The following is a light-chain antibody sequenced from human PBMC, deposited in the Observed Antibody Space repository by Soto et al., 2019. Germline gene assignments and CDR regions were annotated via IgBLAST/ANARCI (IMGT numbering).Light chain of an antibody. V-gene: IGKV3-20*01. CDR3: HQYGYSPNT. CDR2: GTS. J-gene: IGKJ2*01. Sequence: EIVLTQSPGTLSLSSGDRATLSCRASRSVNSRYLAWYQQKPGQAPRLLIYGTSTRATGIPDRFSGSGSGTDFTLTISRLEPEDFAVYHCHQYGYSPNTFGQGTNLEIK. CDR1: RSVNSRY.